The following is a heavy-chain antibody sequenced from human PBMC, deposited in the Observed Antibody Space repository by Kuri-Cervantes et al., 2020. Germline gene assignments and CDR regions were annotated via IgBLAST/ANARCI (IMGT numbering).Heavy chain of an antibody. CDR2: IWYDGSNK. Sequence: GESLKISCAASGFTFSSYGMHWVRQAPGKGLEWVAVIWYDGSNKYYADSVKGRFTISRDNSKNTLYLQMNSLRAEDTAVYYCARDSSSWYGSFDYWGQGTLVTVSS. D-gene: IGHD6-13*01. J-gene: IGHJ4*02. CDR1: GFTFSSYG. V-gene: IGHV3-33*08. CDR3: ARDSSSWYGSFDY.